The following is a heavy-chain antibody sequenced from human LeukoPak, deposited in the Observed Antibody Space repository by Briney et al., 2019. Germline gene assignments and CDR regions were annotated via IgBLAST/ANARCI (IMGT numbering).Heavy chain of an antibody. J-gene: IGHJ4*02. CDR2: IDSDSPTI. V-gene: IGHV3-48*01. D-gene: IGHD4-17*01. Sequence: GGSLRLSCAASGFTFSTYSMNWVRQVPGKGLEWVSYIDSDSPTIYYADSVKGRFTISRDNAKNSLYLQMNSLRAEDTAVYYCARVSPNTVTTLQYFDYWGQGTLVTVSS. CDR1: GFTFSTYS. CDR3: ARVSPNTVTTLQYFDY.